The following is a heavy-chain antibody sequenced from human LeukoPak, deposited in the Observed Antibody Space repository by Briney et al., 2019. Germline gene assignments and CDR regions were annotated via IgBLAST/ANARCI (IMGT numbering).Heavy chain of an antibody. D-gene: IGHD1-20*01. CDR2: ISGSGTAT. Sequence: PGGSLRLSCAASEFTFSNYAMTWVRQAPGKGLKWVSTISGSGTATYYADSVKGRFTISRDNSKNTLYLQMNGLRAEDTAVYYCAKGNNWNDGRFNYFDYWGQGTLVTVSS. CDR1: EFTFSNYA. J-gene: IGHJ4*02. V-gene: IGHV3-23*01. CDR3: AKGNNWNDGRFNYFDY.